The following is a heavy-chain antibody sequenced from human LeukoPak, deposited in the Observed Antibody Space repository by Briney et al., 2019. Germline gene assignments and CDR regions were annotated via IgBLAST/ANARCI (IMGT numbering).Heavy chain of an antibody. CDR3: ARYDYGGILFDY. CDR2: IYYSAST. J-gene: IGHJ4*02. D-gene: IGHD4-23*01. Sequence: PSETLSLTCTVSGGSISSGDYYWSWIRQPPGKGLEWVGYIYYSASTYYNPSLKSRVTISVDTSKNQFSLKLSSVTAADTAVYYCARYDYGGILFDYWGQGTLVTVSS. CDR1: GGSISSGDYY. V-gene: IGHV4-30-4*08.